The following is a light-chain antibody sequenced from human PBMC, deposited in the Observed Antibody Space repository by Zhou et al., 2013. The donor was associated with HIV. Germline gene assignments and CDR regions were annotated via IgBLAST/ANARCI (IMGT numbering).Light chain of an antibody. Sequence: IQLTQSPSSLSASVGDRVTITCRASQNISSWLAWYQQKPGKPPKLLIYQASSLQNAVPSRFSGSGSGTEFTLTITSLQPDDFAIYYCQQYLTYPITFGQGTRLDIK. CDR2: QAS. V-gene: IGKV1-5*03. CDR3: QQYLTYPIT. J-gene: IGKJ5*01. CDR1: QNISSW.